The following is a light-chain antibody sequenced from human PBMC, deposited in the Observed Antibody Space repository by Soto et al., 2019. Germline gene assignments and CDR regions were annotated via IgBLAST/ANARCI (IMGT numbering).Light chain of an antibody. V-gene: IGKV1-27*01. CDR2: AAS. CDR1: QGISNY. Sequence: DIQMTQSPSSLSASVGDRVTITCRASQGISNYLAWYQQKPGKVPKILIYAASTLQSGVPSRFSCSGSGTDFTITISSLQPEDVANYYFQKYNSVPLTFGGGTKVEFK. CDR3: QKYNSVPLT. J-gene: IGKJ4*01.